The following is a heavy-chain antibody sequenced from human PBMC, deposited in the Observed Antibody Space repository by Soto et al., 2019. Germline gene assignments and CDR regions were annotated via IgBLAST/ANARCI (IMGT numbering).Heavy chain of an antibody. D-gene: IGHD3-3*01. V-gene: IGHV4-39*01. CDR3: ARQQSGITIFGVVIKHYYYGMDV. CDR1: AGSISSSSYY. CDR2: IYYSGST. J-gene: IGHJ6*02. Sequence: TSETLSVTCTVSAGSISSSSYYWGWIRQPPGKGLEWIGSIYYSGSTYYNPSLKSRVPISVDTSKNQFSLKLSSVTAADTAVYYCARQQSGITIFGVVIKHYYYGMDVWGQVTTVTVSS.